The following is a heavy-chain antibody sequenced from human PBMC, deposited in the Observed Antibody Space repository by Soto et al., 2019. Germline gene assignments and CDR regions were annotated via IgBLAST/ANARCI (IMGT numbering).Heavy chain of an antibody. V-gene: IGHV4-34*01. Sequence: QVQLQQWGAGLLKPSETLSLTCAVYGGSFSGYYWSWIRQPPGKGLEWIGEINHSGSTNYNPSLKSRVTISVDTSKNQFSLKLSSVTAADTAVYYCASLPYGDYSTADWGQGTLVTVSS. J-gene: IGHJ4*02. CDR2: INHSGST. CDR1: GGSFSGYY. CDR3: ASLPYGDYSTAD. D-gene: IGHD4-17*01.